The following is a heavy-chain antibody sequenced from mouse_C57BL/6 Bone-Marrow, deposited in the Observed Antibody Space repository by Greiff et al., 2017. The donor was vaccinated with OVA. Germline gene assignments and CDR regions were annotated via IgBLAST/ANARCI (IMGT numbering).Heavy chain of an antibody. Sequence: QVQLQQSGPELVKPGASVKLSCKASGYTFPSYDINWVKQRPGQGLEWIGWIYPRDGSTKYNEKFKGKATLTVDTSSSTAYMELHSLTSEDSAVYFCARLGGRWPRYFDVWGTGTTVTVSS. CDR2: IYPRDGST. CDR3: ARLGGRWPRYFDV. D-gene: IGHD2-3*01. J-gene: IGHJ1*03. V-gene: IGHV1-85*01. CDR1: GYTFPSYD.